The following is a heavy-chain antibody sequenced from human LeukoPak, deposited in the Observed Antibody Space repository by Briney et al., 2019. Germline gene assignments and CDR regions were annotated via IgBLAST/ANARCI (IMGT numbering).Heavy chain of an antibody. V-gene: IGHV3-30*18. J-gene: IGHJ6*02. CDR3: AKDRRIVVVTATQRYYYYGMDV. CDR1: GFTFSSYG. D-gene: IGHD2-21*02. Sequence: GRSLRLSCAASGFTFSSYGMHWVCQAPGKRLEWVAVISYDGSNKYYADSVKGRFTISRDNSKNTLYLQMNSLRAEDTAVYYCAKDRRIVVVTATQRYYYYGMDVWGQGTTVTVSS. CDR2: ISYDGSNK.